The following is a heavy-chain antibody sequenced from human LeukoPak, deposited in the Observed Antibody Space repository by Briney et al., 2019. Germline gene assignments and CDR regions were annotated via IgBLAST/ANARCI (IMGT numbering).Heavy chain of an antibody. CDR3: AREVPPVAKYYFDY. D-gene: IGHD2-2*01. Sequence: GGSLRLSCAASGFTFSNYGMHWVRQAPGKGLEWVSVISYDGSNKYYADSVKGRFTISRDNSKNTLYLQMNSLRAEDTAVYYCAREVPPVAKYYFDYWGQGTLVTVSS. CDR2: ISYDGSNK. CDR1: GFTFSNYG. J-gene: IGHJ4*02. V-gene: IGHV3-30*03.